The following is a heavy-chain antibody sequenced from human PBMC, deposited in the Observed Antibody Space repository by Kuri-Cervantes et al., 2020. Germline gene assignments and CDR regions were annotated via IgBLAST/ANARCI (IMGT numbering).Heavy chain of an antibody. V-gene: IGHV1-69*06. J-gene: IGHJ3*02. D-gene: IGHD2-21*02. Sequence: SVKVSCKASGGTFSSYAISWVRQAPGQGLEWMGGIIPIFGTANYAQRFQGRVTITADKSTSTAYMELSSLRSEDTAVYYCARMRDCGRAFDIWGQGTMVTVSS. CDR1: GGTFSSYA. CDR3: ARMRDCGRAFDI. CDR2: IIPIFGTA.